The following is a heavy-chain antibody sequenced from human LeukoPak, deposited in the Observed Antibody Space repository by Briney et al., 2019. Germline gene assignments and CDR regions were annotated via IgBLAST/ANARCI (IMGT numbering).Heavy chain of an antibody. D-gene: IGHD5-18*01. CDR3: AREREDTAMVMLY. V-gene: IGHV1-18*01. J-gene: IGHJ4*02. Sequence: ASVKVSCKTSGYTFTSYGISWVRQAPGQGLEWMGWISAYSGNTNYAQSLQGRVTMTTDTSTSTAYMELRSLSSDDTAVYYCAREREDTAMVMLYWGQGTLVTVSS. CDR1: GYTFTSYG. CDR2: ISAYSGNT.